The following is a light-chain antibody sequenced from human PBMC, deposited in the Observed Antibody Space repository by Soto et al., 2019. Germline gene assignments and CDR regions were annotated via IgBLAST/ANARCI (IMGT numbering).Light chain of an antibody. CDR1: QSVISN. V-gene: IGKV3-15*01. CDR2: VAS. J-gene: IGKJ4*01. CDR3: QQDNVWPFT. Sequence: EIVMTQSPATLSVSPGEGTTRSCSASQSVISNLAWYQQKPGQTPKLLIYVASTRATGIPARFSGSGSGTEFTLTISSLQSEDVAVYYCQQDNVWPFTFGGGTKVDFK.